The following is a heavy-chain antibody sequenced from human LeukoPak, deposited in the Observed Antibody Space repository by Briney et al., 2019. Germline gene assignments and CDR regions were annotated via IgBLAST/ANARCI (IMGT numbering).Heavy chain of an antibody. V-gene: IGHV4-59*01. Sequence: ASETLSITCTVSGGSISSYYWSWIRQPPGKGLEWIGYIYYSGSTNYNPSLKSRVTISVDTSKNQFSLKLSSVTAADTAVYYCARLMYYYDSSGYYLDYWGQGTLVTVSS. CDR1: GGSISSYY. J-gene: IGHJ4*02. CDR2: IYYSGST. D-gene: IGHD3-22*01. CDR3: ARLMYYYDSSGYYLDY.